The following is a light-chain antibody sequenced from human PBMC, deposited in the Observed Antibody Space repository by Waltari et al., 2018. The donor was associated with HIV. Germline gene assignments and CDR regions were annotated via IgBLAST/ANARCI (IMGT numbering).Light chain of an antibody. V-gene: IGLV9-49*01. CDR1: SGYSNYK. CDR3: GADNGSGSNFVEV. CDR2: VGTGGIVG. J-gene: IGLJ2*01. Sequence: QPVLTQPPSASASLGASVTLTCTLSSGYSNYKVDWYQQRPGKGPRFVMRVGTGGIVGSKGDGIPDRFSVLGSGLNRYLTIKNIQEEDESDYHCGADNGSGSNFVEVFGGGTKLTVL.